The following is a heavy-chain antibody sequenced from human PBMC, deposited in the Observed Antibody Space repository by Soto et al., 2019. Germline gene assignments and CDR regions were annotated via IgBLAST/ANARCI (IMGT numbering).Heavy chain of an antibody. CDR3: ATESGSSGYEGGLDP. CDR1: GYTFTTYT. CDR2: INAGNGNT. D-gene: IGHD5-12*01. J-gene: IGHJ5*02. Sequence: QLVQPGAEVKKPGASVKVSCKASGYTFTTYTIHWVRQAPGQRLEWMGWINAGNGNTKYSQKFQGRVTITRDTAASTDYMELRRLRSEDTAVYYCATESGSSGYEGGLDPWGQGTLVTVSS. V-gene: IGHV1-3*01.